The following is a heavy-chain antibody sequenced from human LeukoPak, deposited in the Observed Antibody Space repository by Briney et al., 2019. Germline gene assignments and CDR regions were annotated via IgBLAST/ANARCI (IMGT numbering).Heavy chain of an antibody. V-gene: IGHV1-69*06. CDR1: GYTFTSYG. CDR3: VEGGIAPLNWFDP. CDR2: IIPMFNTT. Sequence: ASVKVSCKASGYTFTSYGISWVRQAPEQGLEWMGGIIPMFNTTKYAQKFQDRVTITADKSTSTAYMELSSLRSEDTAVYYCVEGGIAPLNWFDPWGQGTLVTVSS. D-gene: IGHD6-13*01. J-gene: IGHJ5*02.